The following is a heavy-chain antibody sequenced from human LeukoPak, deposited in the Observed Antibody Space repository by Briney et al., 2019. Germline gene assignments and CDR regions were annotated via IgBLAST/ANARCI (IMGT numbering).Heavy chain of an antibody. CDR1: GISFYGHW. CDR2: IKFDGSEK. Sequence: PGGSLRLSCTASGISFYGHWMNWVRQTPGKGLEWVADIKFDGSEKYYVDSVKGRFTISRDNSKNTQYLEMNSLRVDDTAVYFCARDLRPGSPDHFDSWGRGTLVTVSS. J-gene: IGHJ4*02. V-gene: IGHV3-7*05. CDR3: ARDLRPGSPDHFDS. D-gene: IGHD1-14*01.